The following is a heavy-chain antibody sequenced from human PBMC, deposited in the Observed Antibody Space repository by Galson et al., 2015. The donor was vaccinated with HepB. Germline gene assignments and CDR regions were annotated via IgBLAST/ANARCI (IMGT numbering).Heavy chain of an antibody. D-gene: IGHD3-22*01. Sequence: SVKVSCKASGGTFSSYAISWVRQAPGQGLEWMGGIIPIFGTANYAQKFQGRVTTTADESTSTAYMELSSLRSEDTAVYYCARVKYYYDQTYYFDYWGQGTLVTVSS. CDR1: GGTFSSYA. V-gene: IGHV1-69*13. CDR2: IIPIFGTA. J-gene: IGHJ4*02. CDR3: ARVKYYYDQTYYFDY.